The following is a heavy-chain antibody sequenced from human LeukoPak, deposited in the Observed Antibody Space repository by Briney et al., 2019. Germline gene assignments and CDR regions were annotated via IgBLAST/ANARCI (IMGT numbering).Heavy chain of an antibody. CDR1: GGSISSYY. J-gene: IGHJ4*02. CDR3: ARARRTVAALIDY. CDR2: IYYSGST. Sequence: SETLSLTCTVSGGSISSYYWSWIRQPPGKGLEWIGYIYYSGSTNYNPSLKSRVTISVDMSKNQFSLKLSSVTAADTAVYYCARARRTVAALIDYWGQGTLVTVSS. V-gene: IGHV4-59*01. D-gene: IGHD2-15*01.